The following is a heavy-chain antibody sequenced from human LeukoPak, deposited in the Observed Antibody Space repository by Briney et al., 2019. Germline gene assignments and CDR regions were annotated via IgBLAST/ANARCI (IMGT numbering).Heavy chain of an antibody. CDR1: GGSISNYY. D-gene: IGHD3-16*02. CDR3: ARRTFGGVIKY. V-gene: IGHV4-4*07. J-gene: IGHJ4*02. CDR2: TYTSGST. Sequence: SETLSLTCTVSGGSISNYYWSWIRQPAGKGLEWIGHTYTSGSTNYNPSLKSRVTMSVDTSKNQFSLKLSSVTVADTAVYYCARRTFGGVIKYWGQGILVTVSS.